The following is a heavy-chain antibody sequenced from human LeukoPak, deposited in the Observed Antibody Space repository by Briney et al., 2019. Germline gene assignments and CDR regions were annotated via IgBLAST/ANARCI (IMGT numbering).Heavy chain of an antibody. J-gene: IGHJ6*02. V-gene: IGHV3-7*03. Sequence: GGSLRLSCAASGFTFINYFMSWVRQAPGKGLEWVANINKDGSGTSYADSVKGRFTISRDNSKDTVSLQMNSLRAEDTAAYYCAKGVAARPYYYYGMDVWGPGTTVTVSS. CDR1: GFTFINYF. CDR3: AKGVAARPYYYYGMDV. CDR2: INKDGSGT. D-gene: IGHD6-6*01.